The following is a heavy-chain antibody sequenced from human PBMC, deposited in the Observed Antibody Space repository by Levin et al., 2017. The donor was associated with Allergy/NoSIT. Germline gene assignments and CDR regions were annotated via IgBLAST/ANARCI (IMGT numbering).Heavy chain of an antibody. CDR2: IYPGDSNT. CDR3: ARQRGATYSSSWFRSLDAFDI. CDR1: GYSFTNYW. Sequence: GESLKISCKGSGYSFTNYWIGWVRQMPGKGLECMGIIYPGDSNTRYSPSFQGQVTISADKSISTAYLQWSSLKASDTAMYFCARQRGATYSSSWFRSLDAFDIWGQGTMITVSS. V-gene: IGHV5-51*01. D-gene: IGHD6-13*01. J-gene: IGHJ3*02.